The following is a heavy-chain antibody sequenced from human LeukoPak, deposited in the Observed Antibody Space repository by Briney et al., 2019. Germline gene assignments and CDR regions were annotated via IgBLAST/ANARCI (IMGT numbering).Heavy chain of an antibody. D-gene: IGHD2-2*01. CDR2: IYYSGST. V-gene: IGHV4-39*01. CDR3: ARHWCSSTSCYAGFDY. Sequence: SETLSLTCTVSGGSISSSSYFWGWIRQPPGKGLEWFGSIYYSGSTYYNPSLKRRVTISVDTSKNQFSLKRSSVTAADTAVYYCARHWCSSTSCYAGFDYWGQGTLVTVSS. CDR1: GGSISSSSYF. J-gene: IGHJ4*02.